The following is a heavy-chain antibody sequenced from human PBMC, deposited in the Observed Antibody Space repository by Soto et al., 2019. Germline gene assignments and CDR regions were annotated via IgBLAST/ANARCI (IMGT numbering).Heavy chain of an antibody. CDR1: GFTFSSNA. CDR3: ARSVGISKTARDY. D-gene: IGHD1-1*01. Sequence: GGSLRLSCAASGFTFSSNAMSWVRQAPGKGLEWVSGISGGGGDRTYYADSVKGRFTISRDNSKNTLYLQMNSLRAEDTAVYYCARSVGISKTARDYWGQGALVTVSS. J-gene: IGHJ4*02. V-gene: IGHV3-23*01. CDR2: ISGGGGDRT.